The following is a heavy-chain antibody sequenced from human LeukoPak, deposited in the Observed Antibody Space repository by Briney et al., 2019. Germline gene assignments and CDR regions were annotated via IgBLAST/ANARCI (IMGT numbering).Heavy chain of an antibody. D-gene: IGHD6-19*01. V-gene: IGHV1-2*02. CDR1: GYTFTGYY. Sequence: GASVKVSCKASGYTFTGYYTHWVRQAPGQGLEWMGWINPNSGGTNYAQKFQGRVTMTRDTSISTAYMELSRLRSDDTAVYYCARYSSGWYVYWGQGTLVTVSS. J-gene: IGHJ4*02. CDR3: ARYSSGWYVY. CDR2: INPNSGGT.